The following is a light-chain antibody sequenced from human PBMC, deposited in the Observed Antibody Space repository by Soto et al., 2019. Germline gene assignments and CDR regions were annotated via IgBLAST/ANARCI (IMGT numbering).Light chain of an antibody. Sequence: QSVLTQPPSVSAAPGQKVTISCSGSSSNIGNNYVSWYQQLPGTAPKLLIYDTDKRPSGTPDRISGSKSGTSATLGITGLQTGDEADYYCGTWDSSLSAVVFGGGTKLTVL. J-gene: IGLJ2*01. CDR3: GTWDSSLSAVV. V-gene: IGLV1-51*01. CDR2: DTD. CDR1: SSNIGNNY.